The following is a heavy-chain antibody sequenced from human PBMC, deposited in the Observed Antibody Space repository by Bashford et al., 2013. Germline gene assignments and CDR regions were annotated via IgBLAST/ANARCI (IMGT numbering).Heavy chain of an antibody. CDR3: ARAPNGIDV. CDR1: GYTFTSYH. Sequence: VASVKVSCKASGYTFTSYHMHWVRQAPGQGLEWMGMINPRGGSTNYARNFQGRVTMTRDTSTSTVYMELSGLTSQDTAVYYCARAPNGIDVWGQGTTVTVSS. V-gene: IGHV1-46*01. CDR2: INPRGGST. J-gene: IGHJ6*02.